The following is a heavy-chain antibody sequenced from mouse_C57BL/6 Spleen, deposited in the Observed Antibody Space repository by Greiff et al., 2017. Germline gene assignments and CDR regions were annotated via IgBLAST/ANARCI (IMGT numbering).Heavy chain of an antibody. J-gene: IGHJ2*01. CDR1: GFTFSSYG. D-gene: IGHD1-1*01. CDR2: ISSGGSYT. CDR3: ARRGSSYGYFDY. Sequence: EVHLVESGGDLVKPGGSLKLSCAASGFTFSSYGMSWVRQTPDKRLEWVATISSGGSYTYYPDSVKGRFTISRDNAKNTLYLQMSSLKSEDTAMYYCARRGSSYGYFDYWGQGTTLTVSS. V-gene: IGHV5-6*01.